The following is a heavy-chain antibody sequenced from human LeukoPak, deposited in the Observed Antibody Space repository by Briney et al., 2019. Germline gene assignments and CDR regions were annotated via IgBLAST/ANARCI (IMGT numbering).Heavy chain of an antibody. CDR2: IFSGGTT. Sequence: GGSLRLSCAASGFTFSMKYMRWVRQAPGKGLEWVSVIFSGGTTSYSASAMGRFTLPWDNSKNMMYLQMNSLRAEDAAVYYCARFTGPGMQPYYYYIDVWGTGTPVTVSS. CDR3: ARFTGPGMQPYYYYIDV. J-gene: IGHJ6*03. V-gene: IGHV3-53*01. CDR1: GFTFSMKY. D-gene: IGHD3-10*01.